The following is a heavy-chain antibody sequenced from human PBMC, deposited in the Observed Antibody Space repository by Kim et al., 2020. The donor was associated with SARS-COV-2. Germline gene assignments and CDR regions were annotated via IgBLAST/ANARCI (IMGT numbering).Heavy chain of an antibody. CDR1: GFTFSDYY. J-gene: IGHJ6*01. D-gene: IGHD6-19*01. V-gene: IGHV3-11*04. Sequence: GGSLRLSCAASGFTFSDYYMSWIRQAPGKGLEWVSYISSSGSTIYYADSVKGRFTISRDNAKNSLYLQMNSLRAEDTAVYYCARDGVAVAGGSAYYYYGMDVWGQGTTVTVSS. CDR3: ARDGVAVAGGSAYYYYGMDV. CDR2: ISSSGSTI.